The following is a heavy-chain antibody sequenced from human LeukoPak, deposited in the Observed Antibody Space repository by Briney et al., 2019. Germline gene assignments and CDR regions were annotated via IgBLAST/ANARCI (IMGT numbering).Heavy chain of an antibody. D-gene: IGHD6-19*01. CDR2: ISSSSSYI. CDR3: AKRPENLYSSGRKLFDY. CDR1: GFTFSSYS. Sequence: GGSLRLSCAASGFTFSSYSMNWVRQAPGKGLEWVSSISSSSSYIYYADSVKGRFTISRDNSKNTLYLHMNSLRAEDTAVYYCAKRPENLYSSGRKLFDYWGQGTLVTVSS. J-gene: IGHJ4*02. V-gene: IGHV3-21*04.